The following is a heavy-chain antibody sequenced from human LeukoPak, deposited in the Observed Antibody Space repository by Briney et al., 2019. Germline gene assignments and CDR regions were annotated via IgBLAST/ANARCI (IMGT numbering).Heavy chain of an antibody. Sequence: GGSLRLSCAASGFTVSCKHMSWVRQAPGKGLEWVSSISSSSSYIYYADSVKGRFTISRDNAKNSLYLQMNSLRAEDTAVYYCARDWNPYDFWSGFAREMDVWGQGTTVTVSS. D-gene: IGHD3-3*01. CDR2: ISSSSSYI. CDR1: GFTVSCKH. V-gene: IGHV3-21*01. CDR3: ARDWNPYDFWSGFAREMDV. J-gene: IGHJ6*02.